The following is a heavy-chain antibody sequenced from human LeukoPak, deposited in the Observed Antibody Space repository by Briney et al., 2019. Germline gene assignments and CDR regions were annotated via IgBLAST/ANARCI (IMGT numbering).Heavy chain of an antibody. Sequence: GGSRRLSCTAFGFIFGDHAISWVRQAPGKGLEWVGFIRSKAYRGTTEYAASVKGRFTISREDSISIAYLQMNSLKTEDTAVYYCTRGPIQLWPYSGMDVWGQGTTVIVSS. CDR1: GFIFGDHA. J-gene: IGHJ6*02. CDR2: IRSKAYRGTT. D-gene: IGHD5-18*01. CDR3: TRGPIQLWPYSGMDV. V-gene: IGHV3-49*04.